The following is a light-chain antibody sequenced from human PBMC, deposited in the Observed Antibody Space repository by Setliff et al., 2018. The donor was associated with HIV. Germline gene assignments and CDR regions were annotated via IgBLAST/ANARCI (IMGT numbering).Light chain of an antibody. V-gene: IGLV1-40*01. CDR2: GNS. Sequence: QSALTQPPSVSGAPGQRVTISCTGSSSNIGAGYDVHWYQQLPGTAPKFLIYGNSNRPSGVPDRFSGSKSGTSASLAITGLQAEDEADYYCTSFTSTSPYVFGTGTKVTVL. CDR3: TSFTSTSPYV. J-gene: IGLJ1*01. CDR1: SSNIGAGYD.